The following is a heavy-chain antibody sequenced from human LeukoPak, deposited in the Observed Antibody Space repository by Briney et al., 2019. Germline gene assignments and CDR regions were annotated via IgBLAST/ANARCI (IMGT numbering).Heavy chain of an antibody. Sequence: PGGSLRLSCAASGFTFSSYGMHWVRQAPGKGLEWVAVISYDGSNKYYADSVKGRFTISRDNSKNTLYLQMNSLRAEDTAVYYCAKMGYDSSGHQTLDYWGQGTLVTVSS. CDR2: ISYDGSNK. V-gene: IGHV3-30*18. D-gene: IGHD3-22*01. CDR1: GFTFSSYG. CDR3: AKMGYDSSGHQTLDY. J-gene: IGHJ4*02.